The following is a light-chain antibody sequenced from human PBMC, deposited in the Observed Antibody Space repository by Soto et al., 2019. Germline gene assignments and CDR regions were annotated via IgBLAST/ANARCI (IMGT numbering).Light chain of an antibody. CDR2: AAS. CDR1: QSLSSNF. V-gene: IGKV3-20*01. Sequence: EIVLTQSPDTLSLSPGEGATLSCRASQSLSSNFLAWYQQRPGQAPRLLIYAASSRATGIPDRFSGSGSGTDFTLTIRRLEPEDFAVYYCQQYGSSPRTFGGGTKVDNK. J-gene: IGKJ4*01. CDR3: QQYGSSPRT.